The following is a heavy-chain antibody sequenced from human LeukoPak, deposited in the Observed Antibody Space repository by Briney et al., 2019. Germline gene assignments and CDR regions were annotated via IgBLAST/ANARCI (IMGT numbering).Heavy chain of an antibody. Sequence: GGSLRLSCAASGFTFSSYAMSWVRQAPGKGLEWVSAISGSGGSTYYADSVKGRFTISRDNSKNTLYLQMNSLRAEDTAVYYCAKVVRITMVRGVISNPYYFDYWGQGTLVTVSS. J-gene: IGHJ4*02. V-gene: IGHV3-23*01. CDR1: GFTFSSYA. CDR2: ISGSGGST. D-gene: IGHD3-10*01. CDR3: AKVVRITMVRGVISNPYYFDY.